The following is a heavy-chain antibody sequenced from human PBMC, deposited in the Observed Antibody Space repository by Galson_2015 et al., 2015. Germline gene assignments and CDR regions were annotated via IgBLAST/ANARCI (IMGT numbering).Heavy chain of an antibody. Sequence: SLRLSCAASGFTFGDYAMSWVRQAPGKGLEWVGFVRSKAYGGTTEYAASVKGRFTISRDDSKSIAYLQMNSLKTEDTAVYYCTREIFGSGWYRGDAFDIWGQGTMVTVSS. CDR1: GFTFGDYA. V-gene: IGHV3-49*04. J-gene: IGHJ3*02. CDR2: VRSKAYGGTT. CDR3: TREIFGSGWYRGDAFDI. D-gene: IGHD6-19*01.